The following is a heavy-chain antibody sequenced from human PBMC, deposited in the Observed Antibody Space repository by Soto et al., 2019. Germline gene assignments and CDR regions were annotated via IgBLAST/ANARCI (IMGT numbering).Heavy chain of an antibody. CDR1: GGSIRNNYVH. V-gene: IGHV4-39*01. Sequence: SETLSLTCAVAGGSIRNNYVHWGWKRQPPGKGLEWIGSIYYGGSTYYNPSLKSRVTISVDTSKNQFSLKLTSVTAADTAVYYCATPQTGQSGGSQSAPRGKGSSVPGS. CDR2: IYYGGST. D-gene: IGHD6-19*01. J-gene: IGHJ6*03. CDR3: ATPQTGQSGGSQSAP.